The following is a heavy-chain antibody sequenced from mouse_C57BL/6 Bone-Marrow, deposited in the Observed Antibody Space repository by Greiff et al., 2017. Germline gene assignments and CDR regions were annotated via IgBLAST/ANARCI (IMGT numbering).Heavy chain of an antibody. Sequence: EVHLVESGPELVKPGASVKISCKASGYSFTDYNMNWVKQSNGKSLEWIGVINPNYGTTSYNQKFKGKATLTVDQSSSTAYMQLNSLTSEDSAVYYCARGRLSYSNYVNDYWGQGTTLTVSS. CDR2: INPNYGTT. V-gene: IGHV1-39*01. D-gene: IGHD2-5*01. J-gene: IGHJ2*01. CDR3: ARGRLSYSNYVNDY. CDR1: GYSFTDYN.